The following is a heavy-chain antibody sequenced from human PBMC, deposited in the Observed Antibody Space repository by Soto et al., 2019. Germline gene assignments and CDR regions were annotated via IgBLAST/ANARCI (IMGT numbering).Heavy chain of an antibody. J-gene: IGHJ4*02. CDR2: ISGSGGST. D-gene: IGHD6-19*01. Sequence: AGCPRIYCSASIFPFCGYALGWVRQAPGKGLEWVSAISGSGGSTYYADSVKGRFTISRDNSKNTLYLQMNSLRAEDTAVYYCATVAVYFDYWGQGTLVPVSS. V-gene: IGHV3-23*01. CDR3: ATVAVYFDY. CDR1: IFPFCGYA.